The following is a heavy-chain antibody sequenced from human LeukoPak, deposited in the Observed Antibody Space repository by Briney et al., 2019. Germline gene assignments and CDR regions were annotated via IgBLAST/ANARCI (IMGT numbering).Heavy chain of an antibody. D-gene: IGHD6-19*01. Sequence: SETLSLTCTVSGGSISSYYWSWIRQPPGKGLEWVGHIHYSGSTNHNPSLKSRVTISVDTSKNQFSLKLSSVTAADTAVYYCARTDSSGWYVFDYWGQGTLVTVSS. J-gene: IGHJ4*02. V-gene: IGHV4-59*01. CDR2: IHYSGST. CDR3: ARTDSSGWYVFDY. CDR1: GGSISSYY.